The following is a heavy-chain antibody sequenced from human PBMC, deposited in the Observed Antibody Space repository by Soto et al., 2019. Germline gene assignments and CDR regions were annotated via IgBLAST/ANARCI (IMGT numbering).Heavy chain of an antibody. CDR1: GFTFSSYA. J-gene: IGHJ4*02. Sequence: EVQLLESGGGLVQPGGSLRLSCAASGFTFSSYAMSWVHQAPGKGLEWVSAISGSGGSTYYADSVKGRFTISRDNSKNTLYLQMNSLRAEDTAVYYCAIGADYYPHFDYWGQGTLVTVSS. CDR2: ISGSGGST. D-gene: IGHD1-26*01. CDR3: AIGADYYPHFDY. V-gene: IGHV3-23*01.